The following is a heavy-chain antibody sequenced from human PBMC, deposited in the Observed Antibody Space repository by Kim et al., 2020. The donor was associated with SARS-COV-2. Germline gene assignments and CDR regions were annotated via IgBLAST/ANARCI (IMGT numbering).Heavy chain of an antibody. D-gene: IGHD3-16*01. Sequence: SETLSLTCAVYGGSFSGYYWSWIRQPPGKGLEWIGEINHSGSTNYNPSLKSRVTISVDTSKNQFSLKLSSVTAADTAVYYCQGAVGHYYYYGMDVWGQGTTVTVSS. J-gene: IGHJ6*02. CDR1: GGSFSGYY. V-gene: IGHV4-34*01. CDR2: INHSGST. CDR3: QGAVGHYYYYGMDV.